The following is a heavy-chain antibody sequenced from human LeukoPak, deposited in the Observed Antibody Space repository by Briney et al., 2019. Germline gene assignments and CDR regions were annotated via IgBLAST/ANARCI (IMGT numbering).Heavy chain of an antibody. J-gene: IGHJ4*02. D-gene: IGHD5-12*01. CDR3: ARSAYSAYDRFDY. Sequence: GASVRVSRKASGYTITGYYVHWVRQAPGQGLEWMGWINPNSGDTNYAQKFQGRVTVTRDTSISTVYMEMSRLRSDDTAVYYCARSAYSAYDRFDYWGQGSLVTVSS. V-gene: IGHV1-2*02. CDR2: INPNSGDT. CDR1: GYTITGYY.